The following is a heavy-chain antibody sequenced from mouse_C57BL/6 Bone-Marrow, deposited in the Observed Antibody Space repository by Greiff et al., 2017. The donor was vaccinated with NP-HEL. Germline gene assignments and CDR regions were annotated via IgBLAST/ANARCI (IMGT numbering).Heavy chain of an antibody. CDR1: GYAFSSSW. CDR3: ARRKGQLSLDY. D-gene: IGHD3-2*02. CDR2: IYPGDGDT. Sequence: VQLQHSGPELVKPGASVKISCKASGYAFSSSWMNWVKQRPGKGLEWIGRIYPGDGDTNYNGKFKGKATLTADKSSSTAYMQLSSLTSEDSAVYFCARRKGQLSLDYWGQGTTLTVSS. V-gene: IGHV1-82*01. J-gene: IGHJ2*01.